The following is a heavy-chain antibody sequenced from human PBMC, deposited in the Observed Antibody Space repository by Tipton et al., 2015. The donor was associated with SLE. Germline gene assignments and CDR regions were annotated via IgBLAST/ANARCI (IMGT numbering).Heavy chain of an antibody. CDR3: ARRRGYSYGYGGTDWYFDL. V-gene: IGHV1-69*01. J-gene: IGHJ2*01. Sequence: QSGPEVKKPGSSVKVSCKASGGSFSSYAISWVRQAPGQGLEWMGGIIPIFGTANYAQKFQGRVTITADESTSTAYMELSSLRSEDTAVYYCARRRGYSYGYGGTDWYFDLWGRGTLVTVSS. CDR2: IIPIFGTA. CDR1: GGSFSSYA. D-gene: IGHD5-18*01.